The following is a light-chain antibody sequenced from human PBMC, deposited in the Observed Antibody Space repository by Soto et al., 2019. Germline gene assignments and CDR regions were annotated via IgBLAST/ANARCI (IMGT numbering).Light chain of an antibody. V-gene: IGKV3-15*01. Sequence: EIVMTQSLAILSVSPGKRATLSFWAGQILSSDLGWYQQKPGQAPRLLMFGISTRATGVPARFSGSGAGTEFTLTIDSLQSEDFAVYYCQQYNNWPWTFGQGTKVDIK. CDR2: GIS. J-gene: IGKJ1*01. CDR3: QQYNNWPWT. CDR1: QILSSD.